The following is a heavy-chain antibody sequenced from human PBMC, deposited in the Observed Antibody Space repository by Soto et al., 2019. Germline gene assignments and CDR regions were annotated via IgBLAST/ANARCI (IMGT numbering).Heavy chain of an antibody. CDR2: TRNKANRYTT. J-gene: IGHJ4*02. D-gene: IGHD3-10*01. V-gene: IGHV3-72*01. CDR1: GFTFSDHY. Sequence: PGGSLRLSCAASGFTFSDHYMDWVRQAPGKGLDWVGRTRNKANRYTTEYAASVKGRFTISRDDSKNSLYLQMNSLKTDDTAVYYCVRVRGGGTYHFDSWGQGTLVTVSS. CDR3: VRVRGGGTYHFDS.